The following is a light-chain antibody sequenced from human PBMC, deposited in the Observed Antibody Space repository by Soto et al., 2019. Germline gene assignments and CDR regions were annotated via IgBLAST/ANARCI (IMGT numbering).Light chain of an antibody. CDR3: QQYNINSET. J-gene: IGKJ1*01. CDR1: QSISSW. V-gene: IGKV1-5*03. CDR2: QAS. Sequence: DIQMTQSPSTLSASVGDRVTITCRASQSISSWLAWYQQKPGKAPKLLIYQASSLGSGVPSRFSGSGSGTEFTLTISSLQPEDFATYYCQQYNINSETFGQGTKVDIK.